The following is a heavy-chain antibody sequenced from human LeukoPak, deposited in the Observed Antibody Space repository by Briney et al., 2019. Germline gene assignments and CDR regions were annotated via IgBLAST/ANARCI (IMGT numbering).Heavy chain of an antibody. J-gene: IGHJ4*02. CDR1: GFTFGTSA. CDR2: ITSGDGSP. CDR3: TKRGAYYVDY. V-gene: IGHV3-23*01. Sequence: GGSLRLSCAASGFTFGTSALSWVRQTPEKGLEWVSTITSGDGSPYYADSVKGRFTISRDNSNNMLYLQMNSLRAEDTAVYYCTKRGAYYVDYWGRGIPVTVSS. D-gene: IGHD3-16*01.